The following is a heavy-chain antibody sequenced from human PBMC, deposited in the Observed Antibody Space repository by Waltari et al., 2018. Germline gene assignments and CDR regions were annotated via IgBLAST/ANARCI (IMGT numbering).Heavy chain of an antibody. D-gene: IGHD3-9*01. CDR1: GGSISSSSYY. J-gene: IGHJ5*02. V-gene: IGHV4-39*07. CDR2: IYYSGST. CDR3: ARDFDVLTGYSPLNWFDP. Sequence: QLQLQESGPGLVKPSETLSLTCTFSGGSISSSSYYWGWIRQPPGKGLEWIGSIYYSGSTYYNPSLKSRVTISVDTSKNQFSLKLSSVTAADTAVYYCARDFDVLTGYSPLNWFDPWGQGTLVTVSS.